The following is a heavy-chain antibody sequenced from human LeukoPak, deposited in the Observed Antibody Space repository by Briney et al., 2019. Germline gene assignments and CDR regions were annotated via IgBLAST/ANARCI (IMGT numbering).Heavy chain of an antibody. CDR3: ATYIATLRRGL. Sequence: PGGSLRLSCAASGFTFSSYAMHWVRQAPGKGLEWVAVISYDGSNKYYADSVKGRFTISRDNSKNTLYLQMNSLRAEDTAVYYCATYIATLRRGLWGQGTLVTVSS. CDR1: GFTFSSYA. V-gene: IGHV3-30-3*01. CDR2: ISYDGSNK. D-gene: IGHD6-13*01. J-gene: IGHJ4*02.